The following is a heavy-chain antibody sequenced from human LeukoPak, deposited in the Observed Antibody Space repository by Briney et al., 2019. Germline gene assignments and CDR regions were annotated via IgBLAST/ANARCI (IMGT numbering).Heavy chain of an antibody. CDR3: ARGPGTGHYFDY. Sequence: PGGSLRLSCAVSGFTFSSYAMNWVRQAPGKGLEWVSTISGSGGSTYYADSVKGRFTISRDNAKNTLYLQMNSLRAEDTAIYYCARGPGTGHYFDYWGQGNLVTVSS. D-gene: IGHD1-7*01. CDR1: GFTFSSYA. V-gene: IGHV3-23*01. J-gene: IGHJ4*02. CDR2: ISGSGGST.